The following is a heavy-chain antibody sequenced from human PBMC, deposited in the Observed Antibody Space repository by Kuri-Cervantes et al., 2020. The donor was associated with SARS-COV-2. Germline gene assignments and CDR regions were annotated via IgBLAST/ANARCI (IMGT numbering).Heavy chain of an antibody. CDR2: IKLDGSEK. CDR1: GFTFSNYW. CDR3: ATDGPWDRPARAPFQ. J-gene: IGHJ4*02. D-gene: IGHD1-26*01. Sequence: GESLKISCIASGFTFSNYWMSWVRQAPGKGLEWVANIKLDGSEKYYVDSVKGRFAISRDNANNSLYLQMNSLRAEDTALYFCATDGPWDRPARAPFQWGQGTPVTVSS. V-gene: IGHV3-7*01.